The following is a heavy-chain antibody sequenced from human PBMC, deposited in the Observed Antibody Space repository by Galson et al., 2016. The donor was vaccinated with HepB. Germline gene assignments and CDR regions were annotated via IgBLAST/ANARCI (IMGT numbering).Heavy chain of an antibody. Sequence: SLRLSCAASGFTFSSYTMTWVRLAPGKGLEWAAYISLSSRIIYYADSVKCRFTISRDNTKSSLYLQMDSRRDEDTAVYYCARDRGIVYDSGPGSSFSLWGQGTLVTLSS. J-gene: IGHJ4*02. CDR3: ARDRGIVYDSGPGSSFSL. V-gene: IGHV3-48*02. CDR2: ISLSSRII. CDR1: GFTFSSYT. D-gene: IGHD3-10*01.